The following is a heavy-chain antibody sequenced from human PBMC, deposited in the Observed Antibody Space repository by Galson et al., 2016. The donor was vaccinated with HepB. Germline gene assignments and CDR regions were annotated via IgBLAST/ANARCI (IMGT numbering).Heavy chain of an antibody. Sequence: SLRLSCAASGFTVSSNYMRWVRQAPGKGLEWVSVIYSGGSTYYAESVQGRFTNSRDNTKNTKYLQMNSLRAEDTAVYYYARYWALGANFDYWGQGTLVTVSS. J-gene: IGHJ4*02. CDR3: ARYWALGANFDY. CDR2: IYSGGST. V-gene: IGHV3-53*01. CDR1: GFTVSSNY. D-gene: IGHD2-8*02.